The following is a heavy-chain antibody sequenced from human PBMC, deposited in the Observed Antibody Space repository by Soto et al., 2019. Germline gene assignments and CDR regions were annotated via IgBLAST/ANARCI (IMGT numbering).Heavy chain of an antibody. D-gene: IGHD3-10*01. Sequence: GASVKVSCKASGYTFTSYAMLWVRQAPGQRLEWMGWINAGNGNTKYSQKFQGRVTITRDTSASTAYMELSNLRPEDTAVYRCVKIGTINRNFFDLWGQGTQVTVSS. J-gene: IGHJ4*02. V-gene: IGHV1-3*01. CDR1: GYTFTSYA. CDR2: INAGNGNT. CDR3: VKIGTINRNFFDL.